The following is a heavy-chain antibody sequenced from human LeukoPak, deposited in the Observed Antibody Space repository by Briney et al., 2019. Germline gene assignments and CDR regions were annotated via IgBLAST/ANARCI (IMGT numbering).Heavy chain of an antibody. CDR2: ISWNSGSI. J-gene: IGHJ4*02. D-gene: IGHD1-7*01. V-gene: IGHV3-9*01. CDR1: GFTFDDYA. Sequence: GGSLRLSCAASGFTFDDYAMHWVRQAPGKGLEWVSGISWNSGSIGYADSVKGRFTISRDNAKNSLYLQMNSLRAEDTALYYCAEGPNYALRSSYYFDYWGPGTLVTVSS. CDR3: AEGPNYALRSSYYFDY.